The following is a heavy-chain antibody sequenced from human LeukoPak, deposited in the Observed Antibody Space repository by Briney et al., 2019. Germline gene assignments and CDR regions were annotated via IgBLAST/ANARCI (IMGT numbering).Heavy chain of an antibody. V-gene: IGHV3-53*01. CDR2: IYADGRT. CDR1: GLTVSTNY. Sequence: GGSLRLSCALSGLTVSTNYSSWGRLAPGKGLEWVLFIYADGRTFYADSVKGRFTISRDESKNTLSLQMNRLRAEDTAVYYCSRDPTSMVTMGDYWGQGTLVTVSS. J-gene: IGHJ4*02. D-gene: IGHD4-17*01. CDR3: SRDPTSMVTMGDY.